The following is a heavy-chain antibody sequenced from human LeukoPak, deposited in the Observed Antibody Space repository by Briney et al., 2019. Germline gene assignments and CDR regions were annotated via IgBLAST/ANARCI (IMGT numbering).Heavy chain of an antibody. Sequence: GGSLRLSCAASGFTFSSYAMHWVRQAPGKGLEWVAVISYDGSNKYYADSVKGRFTISRDNSKNTLYLQMNSLRAEDTAVYYCAKDSSSWARYYYYNGMDVWGQGTTVTVSS. D-gene: IGHD6-13*01. CDR1: GFTFSSYA. J-gene: IGHJ6*02. CDR2: ISYDGSNK. V-gene: IGHV3-30*04. CDR3: AKDSSSWARYYYYNGMDV.